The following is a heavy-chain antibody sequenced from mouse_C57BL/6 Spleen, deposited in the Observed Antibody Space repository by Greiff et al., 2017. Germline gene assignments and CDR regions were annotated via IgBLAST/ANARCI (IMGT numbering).Heavy chain of an antibody. CDR3: ARRGTYDGYYLGAMDY. J-gene: IGHJ4*01. CDR2: IYPRDGST. Sequence: QVQLQQSDAELVKPGASVKISCKVSGYTFTDHTIHWMKQRPEQGLEWIGYIYPRDGSTKYNEKFKGKATLTADKSSSTAYMQLNSLTSEDSAVYFCARRGTYDGYYLGAMDYWGQGTSVTVSS. D-gene: IGHD2-3*01. CDR1: GYTFTDHT. V-gene: IGHV1-78*01.